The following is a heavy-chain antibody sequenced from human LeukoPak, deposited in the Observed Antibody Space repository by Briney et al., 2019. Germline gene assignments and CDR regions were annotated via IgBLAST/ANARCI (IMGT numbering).Heavy chain of an antibody. J-gene: IGHJ4*02. CDR3: ARGLPLYDFWSGYHPYYFDY. CDR2: INHSGST. V-gene: IGHV4-34*01. CDR1: GGSFSGYY. Sequence: SKTLSLTCAVYGGSFSGYYWSWIRQPPGKGLEWIGEINHSGSTNYNPSLKSRVTISVDTSKNQFSLKLSSVTAADTAVYYCARGLPLYDFWSGYHPYYFDYWGQRTLVTVSS. D-gene: IGHD3-3*01.